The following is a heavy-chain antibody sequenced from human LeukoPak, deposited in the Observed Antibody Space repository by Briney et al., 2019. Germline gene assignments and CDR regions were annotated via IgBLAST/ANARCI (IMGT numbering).Heavy chain of an antibody. CDR1: GGTFSSYA. Sequence: SVKVSCKASGGTFSSYAISWVRQPPGQGLEWMGGIIPIFGTANYAQKFQGRVTITADESTSTAYMELSSLRSEDTAVYYCARSGGSGSHYARYYYYYMDLWGKGTTVTVS. CDR3: ARSGGSGSHYARYYYYYMDL. D-gene: IGHD3-10*01. V-gene: IGHV1-69*13. CDR2: IIPIFGTA. J-gene: IGHJ6*03.